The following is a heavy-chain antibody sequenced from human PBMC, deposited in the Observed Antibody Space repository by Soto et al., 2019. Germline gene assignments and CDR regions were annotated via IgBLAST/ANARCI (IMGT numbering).Heavy chain of an antibody. CDR1: GFTVSSNY. CDR2: IYSGGST. J-gene: IGHJ6*02. V-gene: IGHV3-53*01. D-gene: IGHD5-12*01. Sequence: PGGSLRLSCAATGFTVSSNYMSWVRQAPEKGLEWVSVIYSGGSTYYADSVKFRFTISADNSKNTLYLQTASLSAEDTAVYYCGGFSGSPPRYSYYAMDVWCQGNTGTDSS. CDR3: GGFSGSPPRYSYYAMDV.